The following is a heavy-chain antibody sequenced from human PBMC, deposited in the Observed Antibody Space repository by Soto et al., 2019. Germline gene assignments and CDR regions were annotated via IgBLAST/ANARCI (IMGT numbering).Heavy chain of an antibody. CDR3: ARDGAAAFDY. CDR1: GFTFSSYA. J-gene: IGHJ4*02. Sequence: QVQLVESGGGVVQPGRSLRLSCAASGFTFSSYAMHWVRQAPGKGLEWVAVISYDGSNKHYADSVKGRFTISRDNSKNTLYLQMNSLRAEDTAVYYCARDGAAAFDYWGQGTLVTVSS. V-gene: IGHV3-30-3*01. CDR2: ISYDGSNK. D-gene: IGHD6-13*01.